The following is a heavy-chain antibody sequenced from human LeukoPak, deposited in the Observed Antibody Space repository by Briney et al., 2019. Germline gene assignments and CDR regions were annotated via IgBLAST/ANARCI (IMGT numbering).Heavy chain of an antibody. CDR1: GGTFSSYA. CDR2: IIPIFGTA. Sequence: ASVKVSCKASGGTFSSYAISWLRQAPGQGLEWMGRIIPIFGTANYAQKFQGRVTITTDESTSTAYMELSSLRSEDTAVYYCARQPYISSWYVDYWGQGTLVTVSS. CDR3: ARQPYISSWYVDY. V-gene: IGHV1-69*05. J-gene: IGHJ4*02. D-gene: IGHD6-13*01.